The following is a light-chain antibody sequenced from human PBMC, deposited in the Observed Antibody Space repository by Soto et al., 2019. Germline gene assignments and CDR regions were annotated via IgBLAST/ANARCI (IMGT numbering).Light chain of an antibody. J-gene: IGKJ1*01. CDR2: KAS. CDR3: QQYNSSPT. CDR1: QSISSW. Sequence: DIQMTQSPSTLSASVGDRATITCRASQSISSWLAWYQQKPGKAPKLLIYKASSLESGVPSRFSGSGSGTEFTITISSLQHDDVATYYCQQYNSSPTFGQGTKVEIK. V-gene: IGKV1-5*03.